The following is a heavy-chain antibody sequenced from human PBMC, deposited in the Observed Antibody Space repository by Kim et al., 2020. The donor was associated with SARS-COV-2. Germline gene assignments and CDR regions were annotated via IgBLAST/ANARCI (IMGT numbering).Heavy chain of an antibody. D-gene: IGHD6-13*01. Sequence: ASVKVSCKASGYTFTSYYMHWVRQAPGQGLEWMGIINPSGGSTSYAQKFQGRVTMTRDTSTSTVYMELSSLRSEDTAVYYCARDLGENSSSWVFDLWGRGTLVTVSS. J-gene: IGHJ2*01. V-gene: IGHV1-46*01. CDR1: GYTFTSYY. CDR2: INPSGGST. CDR3: ARDLGENSSSWVFDL.